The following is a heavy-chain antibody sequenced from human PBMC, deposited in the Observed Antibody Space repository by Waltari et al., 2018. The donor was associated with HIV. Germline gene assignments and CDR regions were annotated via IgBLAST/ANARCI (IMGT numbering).Heavy chain of an antibody. Sequence: VQLQQWGAGLLKPSETLSLTCAVYGGSFSGYYWSWIRQPPGKGLEWIGEINHSGSTNYNPSLKSRVTISVDTSKNQFSLKLSSVTAADTAVYYCARTFGVVISFDYWGQGTLVTVSS. V-gene: IGHV4-34*01. CDR3: ARTFGVVISFDY. D-gene: IGHD3-3*01. J-gene: IGHJ4*02. CDR2: INHSGST. CDR1: GGSFSGYY.